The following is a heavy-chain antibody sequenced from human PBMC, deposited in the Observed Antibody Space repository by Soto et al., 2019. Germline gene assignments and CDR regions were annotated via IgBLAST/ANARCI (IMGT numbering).Heavy chain of an antibody. D-gene: IGHD6-13*01. V-gene: IGHV4-39*01. Sequence: QQQLQESGPGLVKPSETMSLSCTDYGGSITSSFYWGWIRQPPGKGLEWIGSIYGTGNTYYNPSLKGRVTISADTSKNQFFLNLISVTAADTAVYYCRSSSRYSTDVWGQGATVTVSS. CDR3: RSSSRYSTDV. CDR1: GGSITSSFY. J-gene: IGHJ6*02. CDR2: IYGTGNT.